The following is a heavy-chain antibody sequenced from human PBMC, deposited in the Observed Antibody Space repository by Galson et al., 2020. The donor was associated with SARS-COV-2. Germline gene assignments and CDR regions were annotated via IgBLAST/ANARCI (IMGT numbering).Heavy chain of an antibody. CDR1: GGSISSENYF. CDR3: ARGYYERIGYYDY. J-gene: IGHJ4*02. Sequence: ASETLSLTCSVSGGSISSENYFWGWIRQPPGKGLEWIGNIFYSDSPFYNPSLKGRVTISVDTSKNQLSLKLSSVTAADTAVYFCARGYYERIGYYDYGGQGMLVIVS. CDR2: IFYSDSP. V-gene: IGHV4-39*01. D-gene: IGHD3-22*01.